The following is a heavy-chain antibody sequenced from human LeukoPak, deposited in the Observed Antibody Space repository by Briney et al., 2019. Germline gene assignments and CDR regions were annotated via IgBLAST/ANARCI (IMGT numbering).Heavy chain of an antibody. CDR3: ARDGGYTGGWTYGAGDY. D-gene: IGHD2-8*02. V-gene: IGHV3-30*04. CDR1: GFNFSAYV. Sequence: PGRSLRLSCAASGFNFSAYVMHWVRQAPGKGLECVAAICNDGNDKYYGDSVQGRFSISRDNSKNTLYLQMSSLRTEDTAVYYCARDGGYTGGWTYGAGDYWGQGTLVTLSS. J-gene: IGHJ4*01. CDR2: ICNDGNDK.